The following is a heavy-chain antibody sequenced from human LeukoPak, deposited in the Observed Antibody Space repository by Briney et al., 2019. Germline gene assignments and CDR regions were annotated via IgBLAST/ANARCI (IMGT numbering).Heavy chain of an antibody. Sequence: GGSLRLSCAASGFTFSTYAMSWVRQAPGKGLEWASSISGSATNTYYADSVKGRFTISRDKSKNTLDLQMNSLRAEDTAVYYCAKARYYDSSGPFDYWGQGTLVTVSS. D-gene: IGHD3-22*01. V-gene: IGHV3-23*01. CDR1: GFTFSTYA. CDR3: AKARYYDSSGPFDY. CDR2: ISGSATNT. J-gene: IGHJ4*02.